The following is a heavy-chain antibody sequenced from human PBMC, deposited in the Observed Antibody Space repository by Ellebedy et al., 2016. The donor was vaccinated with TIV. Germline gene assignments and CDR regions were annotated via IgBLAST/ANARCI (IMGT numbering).Heavy chain of an antibody. V-gene: IGHV3-23*01. D-gene: IGHD1-7*01. CDR1: GFTFSSYA. CDR2: ISGSGGST. CDR3: AKLDLITGTTWGFDY. Sequence: GRSLRLSXAASGFTFSSYAMSWVRQAPGKGLEWVSAISGSGGSTYYADSVKGRFTISRDNSKNTLYLQMNSLRAEDTAVYYCAKLDLITGTTWGFDYWGQGTLVTVSS. J-gene: IGHJ4*02.